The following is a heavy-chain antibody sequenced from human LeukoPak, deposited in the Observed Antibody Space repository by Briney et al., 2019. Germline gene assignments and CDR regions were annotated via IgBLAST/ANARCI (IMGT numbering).Heavy chain of an antibody. D-gene: IGHD2-2*01. CDR2: INGDGSEK. CDR3: AKSRGPLV. CDR1: GFSLSDSW. J-gene: IGHJ6*02. Sequence: GGSLRLSCAASGFSLSDSWMSWVRQAPGKGLEWVANINGDGSEKNYVDSAKGRFTISRDIARNSLYLQMNSLRVEDTAVYYCAKSRGPLVWGQGTTVTVSS. V-gene: IGHV3-7*01.